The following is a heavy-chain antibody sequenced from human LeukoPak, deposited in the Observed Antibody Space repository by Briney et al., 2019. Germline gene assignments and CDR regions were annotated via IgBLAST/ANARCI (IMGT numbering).Heavy chain of an antibody. CDR3: ARVAGTSNFDY. J-gene: IGHJ4*02. CDR2: IYYSGST. CDR1: GGSISSGGYY. Sequence: SETLSLTCTVSGGSISSGGYYWSWIRQHPGKGLEWIGYIYYSGSTYYNPSLKGRVTISVDTSKNQFSLKLSSVTAADTAVYYCARVAGTSNFDYWGQGTLVTVSS. V-gene: IGHV4-31*03. D-gene: IGHD6-19*01.